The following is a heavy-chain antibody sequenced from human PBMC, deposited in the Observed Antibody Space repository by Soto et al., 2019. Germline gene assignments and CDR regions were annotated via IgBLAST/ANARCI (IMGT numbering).Heavy chain of an antibody. CDR2: IGGSGGST. CDR3: AKDSTIFGVVISHGMDV. V-gene: IGHV3-23*01. J-gene: IGHJ6*02. D-gene: IGHD3-3*01. CDR1: GFTFSSYA. Sequence: GVSLRRSGAASGFTFSSYAMGWVRQAPGKGLEWVSAIGGSGGSTYYADSVKGRFTICRDNSKNMLYLQMNSLSAEDTAVYYCAKDSTIFGVVISHGMDVWGQGTTVTV.